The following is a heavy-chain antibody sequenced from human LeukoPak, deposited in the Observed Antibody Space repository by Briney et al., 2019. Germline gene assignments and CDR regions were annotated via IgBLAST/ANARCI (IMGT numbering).Heavy chain of an antibody. CDR3: ARVIVDYYGMDV. J-gene: IGHJ6*02. CDR1: GFTFSMYA. D-gene: IGHD3-22*01. V-gene: IGHV3-7*01. CDR2: IKQDGSEK. Sequence: GGSLRLSCTASGFTFSMYAMSWVRQAPGKGLEWVANIKQDGSEKYYVDSVKGRFTISRDNAKNSLYLQMNSLRAEDTAVYYCARVIVDYYGMDVWGQGTTVTVSS.